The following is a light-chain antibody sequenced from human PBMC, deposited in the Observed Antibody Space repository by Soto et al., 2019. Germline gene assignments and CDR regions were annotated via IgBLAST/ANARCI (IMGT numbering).Light chain of an antibody. J-gene: IGKJ2*01. Sequence: DIQRTQSPSSLSAAVGDRVTITCRASQRIATYLNWYRQKPGKAPELLIYAASSLQSGVPSTISGSGSGTDFTLTINTLQTEDFATYYYQHSYTTPWTFSQRTKLEI. CDR3: QHSYTTPWT. V-gene: IGKV1-39*01. CDR1: QRIATY. CDR2: AAS.